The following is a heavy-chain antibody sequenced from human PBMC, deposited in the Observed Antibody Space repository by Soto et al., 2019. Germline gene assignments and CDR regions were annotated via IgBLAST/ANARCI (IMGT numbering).Heavy chain of an antibody. Sequence: QVQLQESGPGLVRPSETLSLTCTVSGGSISRYYWSWIRQPPGKGLEWIGYIYFSGSTNYNPSLKSRVTTSLDTSKNQFSLKLSSVTAADTAVYYCARDLRLKLVDYYFDLWGRGTLVTVSS. CDR2: IYFSGST. CDR1: GGSISRYY. J-gene: IGHJ2*01. D-gene: IGHD3-9*01. CDR3: ARDLRLKLVDYYFDL. V-gene: IGHV4-59*01.